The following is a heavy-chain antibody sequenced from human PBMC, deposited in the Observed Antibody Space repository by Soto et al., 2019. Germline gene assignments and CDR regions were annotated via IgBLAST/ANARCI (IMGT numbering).Heavy chain of an antibody. D-gene: IGHD5-18*01. CDR1: GGSISSGDYS. CDR3: ARSTALVRQYFDS. Sequence: QLQLQESGSGLVKPSRTLSLTCIVSGGSISSGDYSWNWIRQPPGKGLQWIGYISASGTTYYNPSLKSRVTISLDRSKNHFSLTLSSVTAADTAVYYCARSTALVRQYFDSWGQGTLVTVSS. J-gene: IGHJ4*02. CDR2: ISASGTT. V-gene: IGHV4-30-2*01.